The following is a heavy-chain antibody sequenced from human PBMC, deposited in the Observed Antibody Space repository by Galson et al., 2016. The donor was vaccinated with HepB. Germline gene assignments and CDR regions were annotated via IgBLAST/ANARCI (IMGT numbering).Heavy chain of an antibody. CDR1: GFRFTSYG. V-gene: IGHV3-30*18. CDR3: AKDLEYGDYLFDY. CDR2: ITYDGLTK. J-gene: IGHJ4*02. D-gene: IGHD4-17*01. Sequence: SLRLSCAASGFRFTSYGMHWVRQAPGKGLEWVAVITYDGLTKYYADSVKGRFTISRDNSKNTLYLQMNSLRGEDTALYYCAKDLEYGDYLFDYWGQGTLVTVSS.